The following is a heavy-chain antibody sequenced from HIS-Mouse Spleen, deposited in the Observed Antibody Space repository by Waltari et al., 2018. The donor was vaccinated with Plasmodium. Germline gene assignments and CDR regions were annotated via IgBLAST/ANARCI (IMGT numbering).Heavy chain of an antibody. D-gene: IGHD6-6*01. CDR3: ARGMKSSSSAFDI. CDR1: GFTVSSNY. J-gene: IGHJ3*02. Sequence: EVQLVESGGGLIQPGGSLRLSCAASGFTVSSNYMSWVRQATGKGLEWVSVIYGVGITYYADSVKGRLTISRDNSKNTLYLQMNSLRAEDTAVYYCARGMKSSSSAFDIWGQGTMVTASS. CDR2: IYGVGIT. V-gene: IGHV3-53*01.